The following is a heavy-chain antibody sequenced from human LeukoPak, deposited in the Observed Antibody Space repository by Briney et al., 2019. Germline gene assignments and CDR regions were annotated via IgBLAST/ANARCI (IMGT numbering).Heavy chain of an antibody. D-gene: IGHD6-19*01. Sequence: ASVKVSCKASGGTFSSYAISWVRQAPGQGLEWMGGIIPIFGTANYAQKFQGRVTITADKSTGTAYMELSSLRSEDTAVCYCARDNSGWYTFFFDYWGQGTLVTVSS. CDR2: IIPIFGTA. J-gene: IGHJ4*02. CDR3: ARDNSGWYTFFFDY. V-gene: IGHV1-69*06. CDR1: GGTFSSYA.